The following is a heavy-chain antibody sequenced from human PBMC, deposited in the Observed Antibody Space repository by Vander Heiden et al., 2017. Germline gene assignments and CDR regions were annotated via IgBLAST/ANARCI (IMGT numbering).Heavy chain of an antibody. Sequence: QVQLVEYGGGVVQPGRSLRLSCAASGFNLRNYGIHWVRQAPGKGLEWVAVLWSDGSSQFYAESVRGRFTVSRDNPKNTAFLQMNSLRGEDTAVYYCASATVAGIDYWGQGTLVAVSS. CDR1: GFNLRNYG. D-gene: IGHD6-19*01. CDR3: ASATVAGIDY. CDR2: LWSDGSSQ. V-gene: IGHV3-33*01. J-gene: IGHJ4*02.